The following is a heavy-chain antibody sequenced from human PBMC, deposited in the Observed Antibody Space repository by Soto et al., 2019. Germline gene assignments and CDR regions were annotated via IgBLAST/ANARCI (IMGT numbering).Heavy chain of an antibody. J-gene: IGHJ3*02. V-gene: IGHV3-23*01. D-gene: IGHD2-15*01. CDR3: AKGGVVASPLFAFDI. CDR1: GFTFSSYA. CDR2: ISGSVGST. Sequence: GGSLRLSCAASGFTFSSYAMSWVRQAPGKGLEWVSAISGSVGSTYYADSVKGRFTISIDNSKNTLYLQMNSLRAEDTAVYFCAKGGVVASPLFAFDIWGQGTMVTVSS.